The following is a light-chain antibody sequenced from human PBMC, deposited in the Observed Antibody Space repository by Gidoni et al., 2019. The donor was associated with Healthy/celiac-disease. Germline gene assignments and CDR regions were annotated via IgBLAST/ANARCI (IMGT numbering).Light chain of an antibody. Sequence: DIQMTPSPSSLSASVGDRVTNTCRASQGISNYLAWYQQKPGKVPKLLIYAASTLQSGVPSRFSGSGSGTDFTLTISSLQPEDVATYYCQKYNSAPWTFGQGTKVEIK. CDR1: QGISNY. J-gene: IGKJ1*01. V-gene: IGKV1-27*01. CDR2: AAS. CDR3: QKYNSAPWT.